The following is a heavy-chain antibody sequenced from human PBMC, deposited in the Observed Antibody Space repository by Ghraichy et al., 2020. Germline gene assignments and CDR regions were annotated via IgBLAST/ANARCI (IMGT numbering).Heavy chain of an antibody. CDR1: GGSISSYY. Sequence: SETLSLTCTVSGGSISSYYWSWIRQPPGKGLEWIGYIYYSGSTNYNPSLKSRVTISVDTSKNQFSLKLSSVTAADTAVYYCAQGRIAATRWGQGTLVTVSS. D-gene: IGHD6-13*01. J-gene: IGHJ4*02. CDR2: IYYSGST. V-gene: IGHV4-59*01. CDR3: AQGRIAATR.